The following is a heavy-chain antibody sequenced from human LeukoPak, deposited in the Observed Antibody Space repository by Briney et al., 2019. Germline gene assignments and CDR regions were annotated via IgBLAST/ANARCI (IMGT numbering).Heavy chain of an antibody. V-gene: IGHV3-21*01. J-gene: IGHJ4*02. Sequence: GGSLRLSCVASGFSFSTHNMNWVRHAPGQGLEWVSSIGRDSSYVYYADSLKGRFTISRDDAKNSLYLQMNNLRAEDTAVYYCASHFAHWGSHLFGYWGQGTLVTVSS. CDR1: GFSFSTHN. CDR2: IGRDSSYV. D-gene: IGHD7-27*01. CDR3: ASHFAHWGSHLFGY.